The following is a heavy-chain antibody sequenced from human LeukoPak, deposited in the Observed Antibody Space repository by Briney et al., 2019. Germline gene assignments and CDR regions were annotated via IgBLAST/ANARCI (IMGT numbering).Heavy chain of an antibody. J-gene: IGHJ4*02. D-gene: IGHD1-14*01. Sequence: KPGGSLRLSCAASGFTFSSYSMNWVRQAPGKGLEWVSSISSSSSYIYYADSVKGRFTISRDNAKNSLYLQMNSLRAEDTAVYYCARDPMGGRNHLFDYWGQGTLVTVSS. CDR3: ARDPMGGRNHLFDY. V-gene: IGHV3-21*01. CDR1: GFTFSSYS. CDR2: ISSSSSYI.